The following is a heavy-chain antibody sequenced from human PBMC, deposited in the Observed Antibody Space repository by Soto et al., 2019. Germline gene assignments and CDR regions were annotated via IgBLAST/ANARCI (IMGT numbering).Heavy chain of an antibody. Sequence: QVHLVQSGAEVKKPGASVKVSCKASGYTFTSYGITWVRQAPGQGLEWMGWISAHNGNTDDAQKLQGRVIVTRDTSTSTAYMELRSLISDDTAVYYCARGGYGDYWGQGALVTVSS. D-gene: IGHD1-1*01. V-gene: IGHV1-18*01. CDR1: GYTFTSYG. J-gene: IGHJ4*02. CDR3: ARGGYGDY. CDR2: ISAHNGNT.